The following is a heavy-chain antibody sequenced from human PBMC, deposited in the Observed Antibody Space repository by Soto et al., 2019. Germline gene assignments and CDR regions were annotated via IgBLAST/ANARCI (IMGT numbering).Heavy chain of an antibody. CDR3: ARSHSSSWHWFDP. Sequence: QVQLVESGGGVVQPGRSLRLSCAASGFTFSSYPMHWGHQAPGKGPEWVAVISVTGNNIPSGDSVQGRFTISRDNSKNTLYLQISSLRVEDTAVYYCARSHSSSWHWFDPWGQGTLVTVSS. J-gene: IGHJ5*02. D-gene: IGHD6-13*01. CDR1: GFTFSSYP. V-gene: IGHV3-30-3*01. CDR2: ISVTGNNI.